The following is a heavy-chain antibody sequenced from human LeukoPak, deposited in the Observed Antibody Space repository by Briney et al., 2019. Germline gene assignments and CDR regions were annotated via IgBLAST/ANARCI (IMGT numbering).Heavy chain of an antibody. CDR1: GITFSTYD. V-gene: IGHV3-23*01. Sequence: GGSLRLSCAASGITFSTYDMTWVRQAPGKGLEWVSTITGGDDATYYADSVKGRFTISRDNSKNTVYLQMNSLRAEDTAVYYCSQGSWGDDWGQGTLVTVSS. D-gene: IGHD1-26*01. CDR2: ITGGDDAT. J-gene: IGHJ4*02. CDR3: SQGSWGDD.